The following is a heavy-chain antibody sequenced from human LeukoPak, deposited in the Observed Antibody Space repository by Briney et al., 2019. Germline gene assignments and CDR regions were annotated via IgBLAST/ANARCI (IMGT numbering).Heavy chain of an antibody. CDR1: GFTFSNYG. D-gene: IGHD1-26*01. J-gene: IGHJ3*01. Sequence: GGSLRLSCAASGFTFSNYGMRWVRQAPGKGLEWVSGISDSGDSTYYADSVKGRFTISRDNSDNTLFLQMNSLRAEDTAAYYCARQGSGGRSFDVWGQGTMVTVSS. V-gene: IGHV3-23*01. CDR2: ISDSGDST. CDR3: ARQGSGGRSFDV.